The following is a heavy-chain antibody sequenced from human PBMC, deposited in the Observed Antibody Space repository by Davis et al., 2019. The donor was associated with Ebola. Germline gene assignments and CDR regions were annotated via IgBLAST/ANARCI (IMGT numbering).Heavy chain of an antibody. Sequence: PGGSLRLSCVASGFTFDTCAMSWVRQAPGKGLEWVSAMSASDGSKSYADSVKGRFTISRDNSKNPLYLQMTSLRAEDTATYYCAKDNEFGDYSYFRSWGQGTLVTVSS. D-gene: IGHD3-10*01. CDR1: GFTFDTCA. CDR2: MSASDGSK. V-gene: IGHV3-23*01. CDR3: AKDNEFGDYSYFRS. J-gene: IGHJ5*02.